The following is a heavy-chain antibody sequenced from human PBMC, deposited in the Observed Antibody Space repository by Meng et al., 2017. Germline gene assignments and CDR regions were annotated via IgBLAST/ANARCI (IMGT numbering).Heavy chain of an antibody. Sequence: QVRRRQLGIGLLKLTEHLSLTCAGYGGSFSGYSWSWIRQPPGKGLEWIGEINHSGSTNYNPSLKSRVTISVDTSKNQFSLKLSSVTAADTAVYYCARRRGGSSDWFDPWGQGTLVTVSS. D-gene: IGHD6-6*01. CDR3: ARRRGGSSDWFDP. CDR2: INHSGST. J-gene: IGHJ5*02. CDR1: GGSFSGYS. V-gene: IGHV4-34*01.